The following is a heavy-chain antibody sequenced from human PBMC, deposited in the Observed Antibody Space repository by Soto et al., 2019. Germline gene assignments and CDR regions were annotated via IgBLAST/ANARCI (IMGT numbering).Heavy chain of an antibody. CDR3: ARGDPGFGELSSYYGMDV. V-gene: IGHV1-2*02. J-gene: IGHJ6*02. CDR2: INPNSGGT. D-gene: IGHD3-10*01. Sequence: GASVKVSCKASGYTFTGYYMHWVRQAPGQGFEWMGWINPNSGGTNYAQKFQGRVTMTRDTSISTAYMELSRLRSDDTAVYYCARGDPGFGELSSYYGMDVWGQGTTVTVSS. CDR1: GYTFTGYY.